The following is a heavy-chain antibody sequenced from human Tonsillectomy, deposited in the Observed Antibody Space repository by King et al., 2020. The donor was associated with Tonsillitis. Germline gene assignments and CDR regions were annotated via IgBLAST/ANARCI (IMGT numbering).Heavy chain of an antibody. CDR1: RFTFSSYG. D-gene: IGHD1-26*01. Sequence: VQLVESGGDVVQPGRSLRLSCAASRFTFSSYGIHWVRQAPGKGLEWVAVISDDGTNKFYVDSVKGRFTISRDNSKNTVYLQMNSLRAEDTAVYYCARDWGARPLDTFEIWGQGTMVTVSS. V-gene: IGHV3-33*05. CDR2: ISDDGTNK. J-gene: IGHJ3*02. CDR3: ARDWGARPLDTFEI.